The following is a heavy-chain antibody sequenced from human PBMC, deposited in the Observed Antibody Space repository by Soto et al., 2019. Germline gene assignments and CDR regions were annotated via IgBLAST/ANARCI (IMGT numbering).Heavy chain of an antibody. Sequence: SETLSLTCTVSGGSISSYYWSWIRQPPGKGLEWIGYIYYSGSTNYNPSLKSRVTISVDTSKNQFSLKLSSVTAADTAVYYCARDPPYYYGSGSYPSYYFDYWGQGTLVTVSS. CDR2: IYYSGST. D-gene: IGHD3-10*01. CDR1: GGSISSYY. CDR3: ARDPPYYYGSGSYPSYYFDY. V-gene: IGHV4-59*01. J-gene: IGHJ4*02.